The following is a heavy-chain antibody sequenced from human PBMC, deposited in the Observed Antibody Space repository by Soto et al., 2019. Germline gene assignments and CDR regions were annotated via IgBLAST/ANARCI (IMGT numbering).Heavy chain of an antibody. Sequence: QLQLQESGPGLVKPSETLSLTCAVSGVSIHNSHSFWGWIRQLPGKGLEFIGSVYYSGGANYNPSLKTRVTISVETSKNQFSLRVNSVTAADTAIYYCGRVVEGATRHTDFDSWGQGTLVTVSS. CDR2: VYYSGGA. D-gene: IGHD2-15*01. CDR1: GVSIHNSHSF. V-gene: IGHV4-39*01. J-gene: IGHJ5*01. CDR3: GRVVEGATRHTDFDS.